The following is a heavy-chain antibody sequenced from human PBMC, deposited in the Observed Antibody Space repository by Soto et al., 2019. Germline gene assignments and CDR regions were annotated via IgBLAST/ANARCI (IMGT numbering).Heavy chain of an antibody. Sequence: QVQLVESGGGVVQPGRSLRLSCAASGFTFSRYGFHWVRQAPGKGLEWVAVILNDGSQKYHADSVEGRFTISRDNSKDTLYLQMNSLTAEDTAVYYCARDDAFGNENGFDVWGQGTMVTVSS. CDR2: ILNDGSQK. CDR1: GFTFSRYG. J-gene: IGHJ3*01. D-gene: IGHD3-3*02. V-gene: IGHV3-33*01. CDR3: ARDDAFGNENGFDV.